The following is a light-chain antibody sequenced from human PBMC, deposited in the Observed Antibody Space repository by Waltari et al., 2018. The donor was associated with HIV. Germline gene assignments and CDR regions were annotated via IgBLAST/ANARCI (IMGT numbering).Light chain of an antibody. CDR1: SSDVGTYTL. J-gene: IGLJ2*01. Sequence: QSALTQPASVSGSPGQSITISCTGTSSDVGTYTLVSWYQQHPGKAPKLMIYEVSQRPSGVSTRFSGSKSANTASLTISGLQAEDEAHYYCCSHAGSTTFVLFGGGTKVTVL. CDR2: EVS. V-gene: IGLV2-23*02. CDR3: CSHAGSTTFVL.